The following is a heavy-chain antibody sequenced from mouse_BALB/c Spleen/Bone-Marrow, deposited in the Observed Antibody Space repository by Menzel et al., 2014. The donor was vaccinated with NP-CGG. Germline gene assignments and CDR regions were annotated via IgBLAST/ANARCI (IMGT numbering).Heavy chain of an antibody. CDR1: GYTFTSYT. V-gene: IGHV1-4*01. Sequence: VQLQQSGAELARPGASVKMSCKASGYTFTSYTMHWVKQRPGQGLEWIGYITPNSDHTNYNQKFKDRATLTADKSSSTAYMQLSSLTSEDSSIYYCSRSTFAHVMDSWGQGTSVTVSS. D-gene: IGHD4-1*02. J-gene: IGHJ4*01. CDR2: ITPNSDHT. CDR3: SRSTFAHVMDS.